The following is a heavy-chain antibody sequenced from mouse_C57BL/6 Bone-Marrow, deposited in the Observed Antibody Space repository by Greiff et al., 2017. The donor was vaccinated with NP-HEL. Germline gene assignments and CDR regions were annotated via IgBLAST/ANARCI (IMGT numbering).Heavy chain of an antibody. CDR2: IHPSDSDT. CDR1: GYTFTSYW. V-gene: IGHV1-74*01. CDR3: AIANWDDYFDY. D-gene: IGHD4-1*01. J-gene: IGHJ2*01. Sequence: QVQLQQPGAELVKPGASVKVSCKASGYTFTSYWMHWVKQRPGQGLEWIGSIHPSDSDTNYNQKFKGKATLTVDKSSSTAYMQLSSLTSEDSAVYYCAIANWDDYFDYWGQGTTLTVSS.